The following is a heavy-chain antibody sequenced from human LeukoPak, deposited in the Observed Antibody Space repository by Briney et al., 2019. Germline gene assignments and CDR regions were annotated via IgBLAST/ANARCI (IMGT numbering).Heavy chain of an antibody. CDR1: GFTFSGSA. V-gene: IGHV1-58*01. J-gene: IGHJ6*02. CDR2: VIVDSGKT. CDR3: ATDLIAVAEYYYYYGMDV. D-gene: IGHD6-19*01. Sequence: ASVKVSCKASGFTFSGSAVQRVRQARGQRLEWLGWVIVDSGKTHCLQKLQERVTFTRDMFTNTAYMELSSLRSEDTAMYYCATDLIAVAEYYYYYGMDVWGQGTTVTVSS.